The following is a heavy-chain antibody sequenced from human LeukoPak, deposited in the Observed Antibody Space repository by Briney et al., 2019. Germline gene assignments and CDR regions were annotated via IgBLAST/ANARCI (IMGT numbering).Heavy chain of an antibody. CDR3: AAGGAYGGNSGY. CDR1: GGTFSSYA. D-gene: IGHD4-23*01. Sequence: ASVKVSCKASGGTFSSYAISWVRQAPGQGLEWMGRIIPILGIANYAQKFQGRVTITADKSTSTAYMELSSLRSEDTAVYYCAAGGAYGGNSGYWGQGTLVTVSS. CDR2: IIPILGIA. J-gene: IGHJ4*02. V-gene: IGHV1-69*04.